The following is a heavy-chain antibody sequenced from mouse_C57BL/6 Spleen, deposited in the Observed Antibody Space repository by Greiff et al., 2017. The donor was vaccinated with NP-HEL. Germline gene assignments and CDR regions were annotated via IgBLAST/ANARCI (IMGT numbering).Heavy chain of an antibody. D-gene: IGHD2-3*01. Sequence: EVKVVESGGGLVKPGGSLKLSCAASGFTFSSYAMSWVRQTPEKRLEWVATISDGGSYTYYPDNVKGRFTISRDNAKNNLYLQMSHLKSEDTAMYYCARDPMMVVFDYWGQGTTLTVSS. CDR2: ISDGGSYT. V-gene: IGHV5-4*01. CDR1: GFTFSSYA. CDR3: ARDPMMVVFDY. J-gene: IGHJ2*01.